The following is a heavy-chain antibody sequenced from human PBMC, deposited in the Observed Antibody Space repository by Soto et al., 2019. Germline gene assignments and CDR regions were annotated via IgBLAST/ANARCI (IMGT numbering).Heavy chain of an antibody. J-gene: IGHJ4*02. D-gene: IGHD2-2*01. Sequence: SGPTLVNPTQTLTLTCTFSGFSLSTSGVGVGWIRQPPGKALEWLALIYWDDDKRYSPSLKSRLTITKDTSKNQVVLTMTNMDPVDTATSSCAVSVNDCSSTSCCGRWGQGSRVTVSS. CDR2: IYWDDDK. V-gene: IGHV2-5*02. CDR3: AVSVNDCSSTSCCGR. CDR1: GFSLSTSGVG.